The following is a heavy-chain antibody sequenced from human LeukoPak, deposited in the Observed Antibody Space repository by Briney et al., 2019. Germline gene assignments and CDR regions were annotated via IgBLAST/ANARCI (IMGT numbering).Heavy chain of an antibody. CDR1: GASITSDIFY. J-gene: IGHJ4*02. D-gene: IGHD4-17*01. CDR2: IHNSRGT. CDR3: ARGGDYGDLRYFDY. Sequence: SETLSLTCTVSGASITSDIFYWNWIRQSPGKGLEWIGAIHNSRGTSYNPSLKSRVTFSVDTSKNQFSLKLNSVTAADTAVYYCARGGDYGDLRYFDYWGQGTLVTVSS. V-gene: IGHV4-61*01.